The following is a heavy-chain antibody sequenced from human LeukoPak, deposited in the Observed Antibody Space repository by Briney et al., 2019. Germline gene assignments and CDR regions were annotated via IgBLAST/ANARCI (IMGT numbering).Heavy chain of an antibody. V-gene: IGHV3-21*01. CDR3: ATSVTGYSSPFYY. D-gene: IGHD6-13*01. CDR1: GFTFSSYS. Sequence: GGSLRLSCAASGFTFSSYSMNWVRQAPGKGLEWVSSISSSSSYIYYADSVKGRFTISIDNAKNSLYLQMNSLRAEDTAVYYCATSVTGYSSPFYYWGQGTLVTVSP. CDR2: ISSSSSYI. J-gene: IGHJ4*02.